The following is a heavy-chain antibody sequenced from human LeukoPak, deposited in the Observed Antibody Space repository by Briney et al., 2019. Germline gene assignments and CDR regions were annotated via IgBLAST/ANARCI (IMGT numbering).Heavy chain of an antibody. Sequence: PSETLSLTCTVSGGSVSRGGYYWNWIRQHPGKGLEWIGSTSYSEGTYYNPSLMSRITISVDRSQNQFSLKMRDVTAADTAVYFCAAADWESFYFDSWGQGALVAVSS. CDR3: AAADWESFYFDS. J-gene: IGHJ4*02. CDR1: GGSVSRGGYY. D-gene: IGHD1-26*01. CDR2: TSYSEGT. V-gene: IGHV4-31*03.